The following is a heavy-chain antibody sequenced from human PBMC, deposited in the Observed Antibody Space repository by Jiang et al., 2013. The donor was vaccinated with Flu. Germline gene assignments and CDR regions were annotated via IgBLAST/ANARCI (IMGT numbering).Heavy chain of an antibody. CDR2: IYPGDSDT. Sequence: SLKISCKGSGYSFTSYWDRLGAPDARERPGVDGIIYPGDSDTRYSPSFQGQVTISADKSISTAYLQWSSLKASDTAMYYCARRVDAFDIWGQGTMVTVSS. V-gene: IGHV5-51*01. J-gene: IGHJ3*02. CDR1: GYSFTSYW. CDR3: ARRVDAFDI.